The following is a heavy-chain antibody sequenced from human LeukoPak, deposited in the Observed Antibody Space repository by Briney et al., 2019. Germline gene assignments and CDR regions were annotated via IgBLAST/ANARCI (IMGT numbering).Heavy chain of an antibody. Sequence: ASVKVSCKASGYTFTSYDINWVRQATGQGLEWMGWMNPNSGNTGYAQKFQGRVTMTRNTSISTAYMELSSLRSEDKAVYYCARYFSGWYNFDYSGQGTLVTLSS. CDR1: GYTFTSYD. J-gene: IGHJ4*02. CDR2: MNPNSGNT. CDR3: ARYFSGWYNFDY. D-gene: IGHD6-19*01. V-gene: IGHV1-8*01.